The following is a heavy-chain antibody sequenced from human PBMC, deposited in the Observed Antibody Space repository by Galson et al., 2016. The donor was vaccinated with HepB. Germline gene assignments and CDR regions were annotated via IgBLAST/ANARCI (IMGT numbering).Heavy chain of an antibody. D-gene: IGHD2/OR15-2a*01. CDR1: GVTFSSYT. Sequence: SVKVSCKASGVTFSSYTISWVRLAPGQGLEWMGRIIPILDIANYAQQFQGRVTITADKSTSTAYMEPSSLRSEDPAVYYCADHRSAPHRSGNWFDPWGQGTLVTVSS. CDR3: ADHRSAPHRSGNWFDP. CDR2: IIPILDIA. J-gene: IGHJ5*02. V-gene: IGHV1-69*02.